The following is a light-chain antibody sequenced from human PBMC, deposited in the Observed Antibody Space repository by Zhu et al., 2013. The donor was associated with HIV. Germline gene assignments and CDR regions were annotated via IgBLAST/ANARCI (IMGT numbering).Light chain of an antibody. CDR3: QHYHHWPRT. CDR2: GAS. J-gene: IGKJ1*01. V-gene: IGKV3D-15*01. Sequence: MAQSPATLSASPGERLTLSCRASRNVDRMLSWYHQTPGQAPRLLIFGASARASGVPDRFAGSGSGSAFTLTINDLQPEDSGVYFCQHYHHWPRTFGHGTVVE. CDR1: RNVDRM.